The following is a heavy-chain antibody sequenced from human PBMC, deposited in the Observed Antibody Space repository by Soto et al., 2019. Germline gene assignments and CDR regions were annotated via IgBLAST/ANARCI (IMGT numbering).Heavy chain of an antibody. Sequence: QVQLQQWGAGLLKPSETLSLTCAVYGGSFSGYYWSWIRQPPGKGLEWVGEINHSGSTNYNPSLKSRVTISVDTSKNQFSLKLSSVTAADTAVYYCARVLLRVAGLLRPPYYYGMDVWGQGTTVTVSS. V-gene: IGHV4-34*01. CDR1: GGSFSGYY. J-gene: IGHJ6*02. D-gene: IGHD3-22*01. CDR3: ARVLLRVAGLLRPPYYYGMDV. CDR2: INHSGST.